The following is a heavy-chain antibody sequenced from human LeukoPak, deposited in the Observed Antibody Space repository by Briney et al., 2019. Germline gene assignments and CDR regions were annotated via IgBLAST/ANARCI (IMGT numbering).Heavy chain of an antibody. CDR2: ISGSGGST. Sequence: GGSLRLSCAASGFTFSSYAMSWVRQAPGKGLEWVSAISGSGGSTYYADSVKGRFTISRDNSKNTLYLQMNSLRAEDTAVYYCAKSSWTHSGSPTDFDYWGQGTLVTVSS. J-gene: IGHJ4*02. CDR1: GFTFSSYA. V-gene: IGHV3-23*01. D-gene: IGHD1-26*01. CDR3: AKSSWTHSGSPTDFDY.